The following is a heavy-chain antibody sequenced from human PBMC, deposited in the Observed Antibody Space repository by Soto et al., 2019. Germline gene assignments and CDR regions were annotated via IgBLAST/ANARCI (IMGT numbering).Heavy chain of an antibody. CDR3: EKVSSSWYAGFFDL. CDR1: GFTFSSHA. V-gene: IGHV3-23*01. J-gene: IGHJ4*02. Sequence: EVQLLESGGGLVQPGGSLRLSCTASGFTFSSHAMTWVRQAPGKGLEWVSGLSDSGGSIYYADSVKGRFTISRDNSMNTLYLQMKTLSAEDTAVYYCEKVSSSWYAGFFDLWGQGTLVTVSS. D-gene: IGHD6-13*01. CDR2: LSDSGGSI.